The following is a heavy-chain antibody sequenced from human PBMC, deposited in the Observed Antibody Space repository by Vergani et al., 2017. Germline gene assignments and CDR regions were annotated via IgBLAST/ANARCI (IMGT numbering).Heavy chain of an antibody. Sequence: QVQLVQSGAEVKKPGSSVKVSCKASGGTFSSYAISWVRQAPGQGLEWMGGIIPIFGTANYAQKFQGRVTITADKSTSTAYMELSSLRSEDTAVYYCAGVDPYTAIVGATLDAFDIWGQGTMVTVSS. CDR2: IIPIFGTA. CDR3: AGVDPYTAIVGATLDAFDI. D-gene: IGHD1-26*01. CDR1: GGTFSSYA. V-gene: IGHV1-69*06. J-gene: IGHJ3*02.